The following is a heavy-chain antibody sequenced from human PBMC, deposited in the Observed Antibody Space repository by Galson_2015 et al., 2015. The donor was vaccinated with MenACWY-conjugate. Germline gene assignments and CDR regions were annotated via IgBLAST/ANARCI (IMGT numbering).Heavy chain of an antibody. CDR1: GFDFSNYA. CDR2: IGSSGTPM. CDR3: ARDYYDSHFDY. D-gene: IGHD3-22*01. J-gene: IGHJ4*02. V-gene: IGHV3-48*03. Sequence: SLRLSCAASGFDFSNYAMNWVRQAPGKGLEWVSYIGSSGTPMYYADSLKGRFTISRDNAKNSLYLQMNSLGAEDTAVYYCARDYYDSHFDYWGQGTLVTVSS.